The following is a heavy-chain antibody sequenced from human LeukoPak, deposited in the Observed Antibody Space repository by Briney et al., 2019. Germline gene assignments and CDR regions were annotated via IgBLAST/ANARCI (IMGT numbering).Heavy chain of an antibody. D-gene: IGHD3-3*01. J-gene: IGHJ6*03. CDR3: ERHREGVVYYYYMDV. Sequence: SQTLSLTCTVSGGSISSDGYYWSWIRQFPGKGLEWIGYIYYSGNTVYNPSLKSRVTMLRDTSNNQFSLKLTSATAADTAVYYCERHREGVVYYYYMDVWGKGTTVTVSS. CDR1: GGSISSDGYY. V-gene: IGHV4-31*03. CDR2: IYYSGNT.